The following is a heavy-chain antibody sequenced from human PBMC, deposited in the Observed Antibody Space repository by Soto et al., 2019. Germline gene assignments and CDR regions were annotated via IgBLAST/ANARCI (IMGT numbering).Heavy chain of an antibody. CDR1: GGSISSYY. Sequence: SETLSLTCTVSGGSISSYYWSWIRQPPGKGLEWIGYIYYSGTTNYNPSLKSRVTISVDTSKNQFSLKLSSVTAADTAVYYYASTHIVVVTDAFDTWGQGTMVTVSS. V-gene: IGHV4-59*01. CDR3: ASTHIVVVTDAFDT. CDR2: IYYSGTT. J-gene: IGHJ3*02. D-gene: IGHD2-21*02.